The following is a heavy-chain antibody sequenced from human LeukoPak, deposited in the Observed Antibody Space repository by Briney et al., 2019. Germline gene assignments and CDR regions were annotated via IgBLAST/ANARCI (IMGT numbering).Heavy chain of an antibody. Sequence: KPSETLSLTCTVSGGSISSYYWNWIRQPPGKGLEWIGYIYYSGSTNYNPSLKSRVTTSVDTSKNQFSLKLSSVTAADTAVYYCARERLGYCDRSGLDYWGQGTLVTVSS. CDR1: GGSISSYY. CDR3: ARERLGYCDRSGLDY. V-gene: IGHV4-59*01. CDR2: IYYSGST. D-gene: IGHD3-22*01. J-gene: IGHJ4*02.